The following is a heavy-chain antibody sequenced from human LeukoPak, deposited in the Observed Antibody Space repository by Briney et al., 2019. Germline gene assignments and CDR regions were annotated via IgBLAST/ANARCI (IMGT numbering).Heavy chain of an antibody. J-gene: IGHJ6*03. V-gene: IGHV1-8*03. CDR2: MNPNSGNR. CDR1: GYTFSSYD. Sequence: ASVKVSCKASGYTFSSYDINWVRQATGQGLEWMGWMNPNSGNRGYAQKFQGRVTITRNTSISTAYMELSSLRSEDTAVYYCAREGSIRIAARLFYYYYYMDVWGKGTTVTVSS. CDR3: AREGSIRIAARLFYYYYYMDV. D-gene: IGHD6-6*01.